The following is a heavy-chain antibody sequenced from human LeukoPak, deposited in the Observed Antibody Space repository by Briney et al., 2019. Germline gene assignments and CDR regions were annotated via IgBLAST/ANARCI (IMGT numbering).Heavy chain of an antibody. D-gene: IGHD6-19*01. V-gene: IGHV3-23*01. CDR3: AKTTAGYSSGRYPGWPIDY. Sequence: GGCLRVSCVASGFTFSSSVMSWGGPCPGKGLGWVSAIIVIGVSTSYADSVKGRFTISRDHSKNTVFLQMDSLRVEDTAVYYCAKTTAGYSSGRYPGWPIDYWGQGTLVTVSS. CDR1: GFTFSSSV. CDR2: IIVIGVST. J-gene: IGHJ4*02.